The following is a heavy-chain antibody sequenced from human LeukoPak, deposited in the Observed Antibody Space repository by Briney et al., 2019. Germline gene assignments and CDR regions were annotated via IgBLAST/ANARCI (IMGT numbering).Heavy chain of an antibody. CDR3: ARVPVPAPRRGLYFDY. CDR2: MNLNSGDT. V-gene: IGHV1-2*02. CDR1: GYTFSGYY. D-gene: IGHD2-2*01. Sequence: GASVKVSCKASGYTFSGYYIHWVRQAPGQGLEWMGWMNLNSGDTYYAQNFQGRFSITSDTSKSTTYMDLASLAPEDTAVYYCARVPVPAPRRGLYFDYWGQGTLITVSS. J-gene: IGHJ4*02.